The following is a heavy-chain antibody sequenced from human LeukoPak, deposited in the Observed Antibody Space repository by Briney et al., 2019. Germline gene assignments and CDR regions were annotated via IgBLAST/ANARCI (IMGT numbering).Heavy chain of an antibody. CDR3: ANGHFGSGSYPILDY. CDR1: GFTFSSCA. Sequence: GGSLRLSCAASGFTFSSCAMSWVRQAPGKGLEWVSAIRGGGGITYYADSVKGRFTISRDNSKNTLYLQMNSLRAEDTAVYYCANGHFGSGSYPILDYWGQGTLVTVSS. D-gene: IGHD3-10*01. CDR2: IRGGGGIT. J-gene: IGHJ4*02. V-gene: IGHV3-23*01.